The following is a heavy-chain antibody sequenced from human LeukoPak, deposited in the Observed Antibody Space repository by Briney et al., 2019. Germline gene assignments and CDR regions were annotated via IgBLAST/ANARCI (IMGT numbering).Heavy chain of an antibody. CDR1: GYTFSSYS. Sequence: GESLRLSCAASGYTFSSYSINWVRQAPGKGLEWVSSISVRSNYIYYADSVRGRFSISRDDARDSLYLQMNSLRAEDTAVYYCVRLRRNSDTSGFYYYYDYWGQGTLVTVSS. J-gene: IGHJ4*02. V-gene: IGHV3-21*01. CDR3: VRLRRNSDTSGFYYYYDY. D-gene: IGHD3-22*01. CDR2: ISVRSNYI.